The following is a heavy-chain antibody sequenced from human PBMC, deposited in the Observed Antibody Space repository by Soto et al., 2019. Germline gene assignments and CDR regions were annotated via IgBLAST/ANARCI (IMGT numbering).Heavy chain of an antibody. D-gene: IGHD3-16*01. J-gene: IGHJ4*02. Sequence: EEQLVESGGGLVQPGGSLRLSCVGSGFTVSNNYMTWVRQAPGKGLEWVSLIYSGGRRYYADSVKGRFTISRDSSKNTLYLQMNSLRAEDTAIYYCAAYSHKGYWGQGTLVTVSS. CDR2: IYSGGRR. V-gene: IGHV3-66*01. CDR1: GFTVSNNY. CDR3: AAYSHKGY.